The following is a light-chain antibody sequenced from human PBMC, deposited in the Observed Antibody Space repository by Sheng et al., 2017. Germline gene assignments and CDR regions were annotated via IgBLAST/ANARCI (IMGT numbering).Light chain of an antibody. CDR1: QGISST. V-gene: IGKV1-12*01. CDR3: QQGYSFPWT. CDR2: ASS. Sequence: DIQMTQSPSSVSASVGDSVTLTCRASQGISSTLAWYQQKPGKAPNLLIFASSKLQTGVPARFSGSGSGTDFILTITGLQPEDFATYFCQQGYSFPWTFG. J-gene: IGKJ1*01.